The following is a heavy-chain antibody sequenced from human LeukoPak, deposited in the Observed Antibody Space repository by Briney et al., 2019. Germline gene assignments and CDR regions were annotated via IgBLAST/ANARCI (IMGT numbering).Heavy chain of an antibody. Sequence: SVKVSCKASGGTFSSYAISWVRQAPGQGLEWMGGIIPIFGTANYAQKFQGRVTITADESTSTAYMELSSLRSEDTAVYYCARAPLRGNNWFDPWGPGTLVTVSS. CDR1: GGTFSSYA. V-gene: IGHV1-69*01. CDR2: IIPIFGTA. CDR3: ARAPLRGNNWFDP. J-gene: IGHJ5*02. D-gene: IGHD3-10*01.